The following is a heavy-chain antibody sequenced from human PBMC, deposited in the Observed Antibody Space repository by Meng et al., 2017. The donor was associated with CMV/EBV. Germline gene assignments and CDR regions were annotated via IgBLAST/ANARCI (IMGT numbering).Heavy chain of an antibody. J-gene: IGHJ6*02. Sequence: MHWVRQAPGKGLEWVAVISYDGSNKYYADSVKGRFTISRDNSKNTLYLQMNSLRAEDTAVYYCARGPPRHCTNGVCRFYYYYGMDVWGQGTTVTVSS. D-gene: IGHD2-8*01. CDR3: ARGPPRHCTNGVCRFYYYYGMDV. CDR2: ISYDGSNK. V-gene: IGHV3-30*04.